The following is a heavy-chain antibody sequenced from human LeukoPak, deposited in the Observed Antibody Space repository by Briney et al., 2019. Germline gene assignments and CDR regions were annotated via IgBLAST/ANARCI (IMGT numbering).Heavy chain of an antibody. J-gene: IGHJ3*02. CDR1: GFTFSGYC. D-gene: IGHD4-17*01. CDR3: ARDPYGDYIGSFDM. Sequence: GGSLRLSCAASGFTFSGYCMMWVRQAPGKGPEWVSSVSGGGGDTYYADSVKGRFTISRDNSKYTLFLQMNSLRAEDTAVYYCARDPYGDYIGSFDMWGPGTMVTVSS. V-gene: IGHV3-23*01. CDR2: VSGGGGDT.